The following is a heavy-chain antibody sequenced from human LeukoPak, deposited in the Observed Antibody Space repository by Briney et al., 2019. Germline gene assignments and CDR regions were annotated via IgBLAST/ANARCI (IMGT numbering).Heavy chain of an antibody. J-gene: IGHJ3*02. CDR2: ISPRGDSE. CDR1: GLTFSNFA. V-gene: IGHV3-23*01. D-gene: IGHD6-19*01. CDR3: AKYGSSGWNDAFDI. Sequence: GGSLRLSCAASGLTFSNFAMSWVRQAPGKGLEWVSAISPRGDSESYADSVKGRFSISRDNSKSTVYLQMNSLRVEDTAVYYCAKYGSSGWNDAFDIWGQGTMVTVSS.